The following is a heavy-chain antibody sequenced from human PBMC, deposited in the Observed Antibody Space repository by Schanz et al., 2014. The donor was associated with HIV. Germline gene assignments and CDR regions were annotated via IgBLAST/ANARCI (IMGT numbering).Heavy chain of an antibody. Sequence: VQLVESGGGVVQPGRSLRLSCVASAFNFDSYGMHWVRQAPGKGLEWISYITNSGNRMNYADSVKGRFTTSRDNAKNSLYLQMNTLRADDTAVYYCARDKSNLGMDSWGQGTLVTVSS. V-gene: IGHV3-48*04. CDR1: AFNFDSYG. CDR3: ARDKSNLGMDS. J-gene: IGHJ5*01. CDR2: ITNSGNRM.